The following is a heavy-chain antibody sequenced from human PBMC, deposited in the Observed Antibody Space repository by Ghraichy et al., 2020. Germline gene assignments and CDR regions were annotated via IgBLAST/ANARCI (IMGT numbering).Heavy chain of an antibody. V-gene: IGHV4-4*09. CDR3: ARHKATYYYYGMDV. CDR1: GGSISSYY. Sequence: ESLNISCTVSGGSISSYYWSWIRQPPGKGLEWIGYIYTSGSTNYNPSLKSRVTISVDTSKNQFSLKLSSVTAADTAVYYCARHKATYYYYGMDVWGQGTTVTVSS. J-gene: IGHJ6*02. CDR2: IYTSGST.